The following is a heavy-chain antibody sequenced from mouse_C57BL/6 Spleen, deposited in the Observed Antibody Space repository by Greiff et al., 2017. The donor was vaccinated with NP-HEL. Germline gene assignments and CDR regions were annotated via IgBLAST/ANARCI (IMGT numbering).Heavy chain of an antibody. CDR2: ISSGSSTI. Sequence: DVQLVESGGGLVKPGGSLKLSCAASGFTFSDYGMHWVRQAPEKGLEWVAYISSGSSTIYYADKVKGRFTISRDNAKNTLFLQMTSLRSEDTALYCCAMTVYYDIDYWGQGTSVTVSS. CDR3: AMTVYYDIDY. CDR1: GFTFSDYG. D-gene: IGHD1-1*01. V-gene: IGHV5-17*01. J-gene: IGHJ4*01.